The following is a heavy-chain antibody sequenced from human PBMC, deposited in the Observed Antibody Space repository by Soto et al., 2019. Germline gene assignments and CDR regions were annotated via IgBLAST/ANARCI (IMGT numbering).Heavy chain of an antibody. CDR2: IVPTLRLT. CDR1: GGTSTIYT. V-gene: IGHV1-69*08. J-gene: IGHJ5*02. CDR3: ATEKYGAGRVGVDT. D-gene: IGHD1-26*01. Sequence: QVQLVQSEAEVKKPGSSLKVSCETSGGTSTIYTITWVRQAPGQGLQWMGRIVPTLRLTNYAQDFQGRLTLTADTSTSTAHMELSSLTSEDTAVYYCATEKYGAGRVGVDTWGQGTLVTVSS.